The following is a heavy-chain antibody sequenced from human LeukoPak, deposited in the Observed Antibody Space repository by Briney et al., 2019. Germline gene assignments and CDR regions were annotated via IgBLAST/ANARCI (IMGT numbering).Heavy chain of an antibody. CDR2: INPDESDK. CDR3: ARDRVATIFAYHPMFDS. D-gene: IGHD3-10*02. J-gene: IGHJ5*01. V-gene: IGHV3-74*01. CDR1: RFTFSVHW. Sequence: GGSLRLSCAASRFTFSVHWMHWVRQAPGKGLEWVSRINPDESDKAYADSVKGRFTISRDNAKSTLYLQMNSLRVEDTAVYYCARDRVATIFAYHPMFDSWGPGTLVTVSS.